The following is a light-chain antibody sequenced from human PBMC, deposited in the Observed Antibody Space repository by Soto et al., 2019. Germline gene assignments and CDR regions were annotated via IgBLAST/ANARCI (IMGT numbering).Light chain of an antibody. CDR1: QSVSSSY. CDR2: GAS. CDR3: QQYGSSPQT. V-gene: IGKV3-20*01. J-gene: IGKJ1*01. Sequence: EIVLTQSPGTLSLSPGERATLSCRASQSVSSSYLAWYQQKPGQAPRRLIYGASSRATAIPDRFSGSGSGTDFTLTISRLEPEDFAVYYCQQYGSSPQTFGQGTKVEIK.